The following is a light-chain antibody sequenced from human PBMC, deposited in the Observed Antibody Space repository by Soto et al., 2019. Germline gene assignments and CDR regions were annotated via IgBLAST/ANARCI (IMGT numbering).Light chain of an antibody. Sequence: DIQMTQSPSTLSASVGDRVTITCRASQSISSWLAWYQQKPGKAPNLLIYKASSLESGVPSRFSGSGSGTEFTLTISSLQPDDFATYYFQQYNSDLTFGQGTKLEIK. CDR3: QQYNSDLT. V-gene: IGKV1-5*03. CDR2: KAS. CDR1: QSISSW. J-gene: IGKJ2*01.